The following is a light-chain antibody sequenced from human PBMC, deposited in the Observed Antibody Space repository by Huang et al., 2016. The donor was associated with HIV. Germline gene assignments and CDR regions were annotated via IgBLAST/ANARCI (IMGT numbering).Light chain of an antibody. J-gene: IGKJ2*01. Sequence: EIVLTQSPGTLSLSPGERATLSCRASQTVRNSYLAWDQQKPGQVPRLLIYGAYNRAGGIPDRFSGSQSGTDFTLAISRLEPEDFAVYYCQQYGSSPRTFGQGTKLEIK. V-gene: IGKV3-20*01. CDR3: QQYGSSPRT. CDR2: GAY. CDR1: QTVRNSY.